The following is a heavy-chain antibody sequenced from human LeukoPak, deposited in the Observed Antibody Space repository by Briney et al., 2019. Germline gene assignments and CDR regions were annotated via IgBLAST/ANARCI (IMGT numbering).Heavy chain of an antibody. CDR3: ARDLTRRYCSGGSCYFYYYMDV. Sequence: PSATLSLTCTVSGGSISGHYWSWIRQPPGKGLEWIGYIYYSGSTNYTPSLKSRVTMSVDTSKNQFSLQLRSVTTADTAVYYCARDLTRRYCSGGSCYFYYYMDVWGKGTTVTVSS. V-gene: IGHV4-59*11. CDR2: IYYSGST. CDR1: GGSISGHY. J-gene: IGHJ6*03. D-gene: IGHD2-15*01.